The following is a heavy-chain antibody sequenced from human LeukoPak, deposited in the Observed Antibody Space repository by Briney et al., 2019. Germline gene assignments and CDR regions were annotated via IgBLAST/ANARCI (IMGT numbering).Heavy chain of an antibody. J-gene: IGHJ6*02. CDR2: IKQDGSEK. V-gene: IGHV3-7*01. CDR3: ARAGSLDIVVVPAAAYYYYGMDV. CDR1: GFTFSSYW. D-gene: IGHD2-2*03. Sequence: GGSLRLSCAPSGFTFSSYWMNWVRQAPGKGLEWVASIKQDGSEKYYVDSVKGRFTISRDNAKNSLYLQMNSLRAEDTAVYYCARAGSLDIVVVPAAAYYYYGMDVWGQGTTVTVSS.